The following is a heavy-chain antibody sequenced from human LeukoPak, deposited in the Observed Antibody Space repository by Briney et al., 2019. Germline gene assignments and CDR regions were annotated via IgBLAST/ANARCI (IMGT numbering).Heavy chain of an antibody. CDR1: GGSISSYY. CDR2: IYYSGST. Sequence: SETLSLTCTVSGGSISSYYWSWIRQPPGKGLEWIGYIYYSGSTNYNPSLKSRVTISVDTSKNQFSLKLSSVTAADTAVYYCARHGMLYYFDYWGQGTLVTVSS. D-gene: IGHD1-1*01. J-gene: IGHJ4*02. CDR3: ARHGMLYYFDY. V-gene: IGHV4-59*08.